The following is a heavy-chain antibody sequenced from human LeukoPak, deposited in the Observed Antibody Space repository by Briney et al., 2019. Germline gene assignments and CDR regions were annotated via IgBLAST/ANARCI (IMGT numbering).Heavy chain of an antibody. V-gene: IGHV3-13*01. CDR2: IGTGGDT. D-gene: IGHD3-10*02. CDR1: GFTFRSND. Sequence: PGGSLRLSCAASGFTFRSNDMHWVRQATGKRLEWVSAIGTGGDTHYSDSVKGRFTISKENARSSLYLQMNSLRAGDTAVYYCARLCWGDQLAGFDSWGQGTLVTVSS. J-gene: IGHJ4*02. CDR3: ARLCWGDQLAGFDS.